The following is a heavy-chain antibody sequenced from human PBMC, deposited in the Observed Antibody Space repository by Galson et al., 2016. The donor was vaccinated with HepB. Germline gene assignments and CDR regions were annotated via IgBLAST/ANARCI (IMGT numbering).Heavy chain of an antibody. J-gene: IGHJ3*02. D-gene: IGHD3-3*01. CDR3: ASDKSGAFDI. Sequence: SVKVSCKASGYTFTGYYLHWVRQAPGQGLEWMGWINPNSGGAKYAQKFQGWVTMTRDTSISTAYMELSRLTSDDTAVYYCASDKSGAFDIWGQGTMVTVSS. V-gene: IGHV1-2*04. CDR2: INPNSGGA. CDR1: GYTFTGYY.